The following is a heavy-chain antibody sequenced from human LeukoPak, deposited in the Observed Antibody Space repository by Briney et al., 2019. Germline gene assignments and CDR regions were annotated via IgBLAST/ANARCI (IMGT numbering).Heavy chain of an antibody. J-gene: IGHJ3*02. CDR1: GFTFDNYA. D-gene: IGHD3-10*01. CDR3: AKCSASYYNDAFDI. Sequence: PGGSLRLSCAASGFTFDNYAMNWVRQAPGKGLVWVSYIRGGGGVTRYSESVKDRFTISRDNSKNTLYLQMNSLRAEDTAIYYCAKCSASYYNDAFDIWGRGTMVTVSS. CDR2: IRGGGGVT. V-gene: IGHV3-23*01.